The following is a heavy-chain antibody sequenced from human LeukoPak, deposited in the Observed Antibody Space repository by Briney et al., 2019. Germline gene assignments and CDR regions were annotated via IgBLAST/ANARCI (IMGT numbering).Heavy chain of an antibody. CDR3: TRRLDD. D-gene: IGHD3-16*01. J-gene: IGHJ4*02. CDR1: GFSFNSDW. Sequence: GGSLRLSCAASGFSFNSDWMDWVRQAPGKGLGWVANIKHDESEKNYLDSVKGRFTISRDNAQNSLYLQMNGLRVEDTAVYYCTRRLDDWGQGTLVTVSS. V-gene: IGHV3-7*01. CDR2: IKHDESEK.